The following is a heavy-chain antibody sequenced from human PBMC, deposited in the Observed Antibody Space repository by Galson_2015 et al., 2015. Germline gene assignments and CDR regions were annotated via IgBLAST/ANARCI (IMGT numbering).Heavy chain of an antibody. CDR2: IWYDGVRK. J-gene: IGHJ5*01. D-gene: IGHD3-10*01. CDR3: ARGLGSTNKRDHRFDS. V-gene: IGHV3-33*01. Sequence: SLRLSCAASGFTFGSYGMHWVRQAPGKGLEWVAIIWYDGVRKYFADSVKGRFTISRDNSKNTVYLQMDSLRAEDTAVYYCARGLGSTNKRDHRFDSWGQGTLVTVSS. CDR1: GFTFGSYG.